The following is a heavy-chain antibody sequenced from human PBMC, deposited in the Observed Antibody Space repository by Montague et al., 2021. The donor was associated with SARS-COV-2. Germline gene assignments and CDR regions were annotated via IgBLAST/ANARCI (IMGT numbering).Heavy chain of an antibody. D-gene: IGHD6-19*01. Sequence: SLRLSCAASGFTFDDYAMHWVRQAPGKGLEWVSGIIWNSGNIGYADSVKGRFTISRDNAKNSLYLQMNSLRAEDTALYYCAKGEIGSGWYGAFDIWGQGTMVTVSS. CDR2: IIWNSGNI. CDR1: GFTFDDYA. J-gene: IGHJ3*02. CDR3: AKGEIGSGWYGAFDI. V-gene: IGHV3-9*01.